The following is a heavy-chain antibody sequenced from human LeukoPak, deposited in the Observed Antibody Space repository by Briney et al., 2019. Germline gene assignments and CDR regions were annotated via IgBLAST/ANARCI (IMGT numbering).Heavy chain of an antibody. Sequence: GGSLRLSCAASGFTFSSYWMSWVRQAPGKGLEWVANIKQDGSAKYYVDSVKGRFTISRDSAKNSLYLQMSSLRAEDTAVYYCAKPAIQLGLWYFDLWGRGTLVTVSS. CDR2: IKQDGSAK. V-gene: IGHV3-7*01. CDR3: AKPAIQLGLWYFDL. D-gene: IGHD1-14*01. J-gene: IGHJ2*01. CDR1: GFTFSSYW.